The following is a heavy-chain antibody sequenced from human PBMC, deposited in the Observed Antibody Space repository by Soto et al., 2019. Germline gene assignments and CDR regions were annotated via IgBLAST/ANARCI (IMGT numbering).Heavy chain of an antibody. D-gene: IGHD3-10*01. CDR1: GGTFNSYG. Sequence: QVQLVQSGAEVKKPGSSVKVSCKTSGGTFNSYGITWVRQAPGQGLEWMGGIIPFFGPSHYAQKSQGRVTITADESTSTAYMELSSLRYEDTAVYYCARGSNSGYYYGLDVWGQGTTVTVSS. J-gene: IGHJ6*02. CDR2: IIPFFGPS. V-gene: IGHV1-69*01. CDR3: ARGSNSGYYYGLDV.